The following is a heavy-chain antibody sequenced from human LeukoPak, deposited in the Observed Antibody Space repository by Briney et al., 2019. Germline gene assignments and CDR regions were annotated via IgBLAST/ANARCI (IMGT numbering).Heavy chain of an antibody. J-gene: IGHJ4*02. D-gene: IGHD6-19*01. CDR3: ARGRFESGWDY. Sequence: SETLSLTCTVSGGSISSYYWSWIRQPPGKGLEWIGYIYYSGSTNYNPSLKSRVTISVDTSKNQFSLKLSSVTAADTGVYYCARGRFESGWDYWGQGTLVTVSS. V-gene: IGHV4-59*01. CDR1: GGSISSYY. CDR2: IYYSGST.